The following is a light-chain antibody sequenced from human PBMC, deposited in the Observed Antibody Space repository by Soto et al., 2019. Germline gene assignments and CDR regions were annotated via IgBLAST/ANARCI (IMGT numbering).Light chain of an antibody. J-gene: IGKJ1*01. V-gene: IGKV3D-15*01. CDR3: QQYYKWPQT. Sequence: EIVLTQSPGTLSLSPGESATLSCRASQIVSSNFLAWYQQKPGQAPRRVIYGASTWGTGVPPRFTGSGSGTEFTFTITSLQSEDFAVYYCQQYYKWPQTFGQGTKVE. CDR2: GAS. CDR1: QIVSSN.